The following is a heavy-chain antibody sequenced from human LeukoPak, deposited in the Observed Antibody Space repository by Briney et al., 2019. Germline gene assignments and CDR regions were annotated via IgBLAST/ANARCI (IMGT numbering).Heavy chain of an antibody. V-gene: IGHV3-49*04. J-gene: IGHJ4*02. CDR3: TRDQTPYY. CDR2: IRSNLYGGTP. CDR1: GFAFGDYA. Sequence: GGSLRLSCTASGFAFGDYAMTWVRQAPGKGLEWVGFIRSNLYGGTPEYAASVKGRFTISRDDSNSIAYLEMDSLKTDDTAVYYCTRDQTPYYWGQGTLVTVSS.